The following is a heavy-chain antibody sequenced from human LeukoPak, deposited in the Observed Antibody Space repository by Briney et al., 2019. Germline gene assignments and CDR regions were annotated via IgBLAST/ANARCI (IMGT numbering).Heavy chain of an antibody. Sequence: ASVKVSCKASGYTSTSHDINWVRQATGQGLEWMGWMSPNSGDTGYAQKFQGRVTMTRDTSTSTVYMELSSLRSEDTAVYYCARDLNLYDSSGYYSFWFDPWGQGTLVTVSS. D-gene: IGHD3-22*01. CDR2: MSPNSGDT. CDR3: ARDLNLYDSSGYYSFWFDP. V-gene: IGHV1-8*01. J-gene: IGHJ5*02. CDR1: GYTSTSHD.